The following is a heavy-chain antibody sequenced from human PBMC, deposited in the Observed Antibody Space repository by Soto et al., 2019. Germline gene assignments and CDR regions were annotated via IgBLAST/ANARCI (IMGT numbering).Heavy chain of an antibody. CDR2: ISYDGSNK. CDR1: GFTFTTFA. D-gene: IGHD6-19*01. Sequence: GGSLRLSCAASGFTFTTFAIHWVRQAPGKGLEWVAVISYDGSNKYYADSVKGRFTISRDNSKNTLFLQMDSLRAEDTAVYYCASTPIAVSGNGMDVWGQGTTVTVSS. V-gene: IGHV3-30*04. J-gene: IGHJ6*02. CDR3: ASTPIAVSGNGMDV.